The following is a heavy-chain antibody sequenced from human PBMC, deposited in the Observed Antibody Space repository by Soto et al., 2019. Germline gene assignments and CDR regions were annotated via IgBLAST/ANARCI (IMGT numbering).Heavy chain of an antibody. CDR1: GYTFTRHG. J-gene: IGHJ3*02. CDR2: IRVYNGNT. CDR3: ARRLSEGAFDI. D-gene: IGHD2-21*02. Sequence: QVQLVQSGGEVKKPGASVKVSCKASGYTFTRHGICWVRQAPGQGLAWMGWIRVYNGNTNYAQMLQGRVTMTTDTTTSTAYMELMSLRTDDTAVYYCARRLSEGAFDIWGQGTMVTVSS. V-gene: IGHV1-18*01.